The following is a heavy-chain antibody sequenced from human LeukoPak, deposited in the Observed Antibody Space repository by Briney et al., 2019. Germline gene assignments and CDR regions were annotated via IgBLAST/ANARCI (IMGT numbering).Heavy chain of an antibody. V-gene: IGHV3-23*01. CDR3: AKASYSGSYYFDS. CDR2: FSASGGTT. Sequence: SGGSLRLSCAASGFIFSRSAMNWVRQAPGKGLEWVSSFSASGGTTYYADSVKGRFTISRDNSKNTLSVQMNSLRAEDTAVYYCAKASYSGSYYFDSWGQGTLVTVSS. J-gene: IGHJ4*02. D-gene: IGHD1-26*01. CDR1: GFIFSRSA.